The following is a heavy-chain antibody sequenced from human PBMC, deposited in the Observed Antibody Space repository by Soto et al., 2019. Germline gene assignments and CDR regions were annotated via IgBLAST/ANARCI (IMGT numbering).Heavy chain of an antibody. Sequence: PGGSLRLSCAASGFTFSDHYMGWIRQAPEKGLEWISYISKSGATMRYADSVKGRFTISRDNARNSLHLQMSSLRAEDTAIYYCVREDGSNWFDPWGQGTLVTVSS. CDR2: ISKSGATM. CDR3: VREDGSNWFDP. V-gene: IGHV3-11*01. CDR1: GFTFSDHY. J-gene: IGHJ5*02. D-gene: IGHD2-2*03.